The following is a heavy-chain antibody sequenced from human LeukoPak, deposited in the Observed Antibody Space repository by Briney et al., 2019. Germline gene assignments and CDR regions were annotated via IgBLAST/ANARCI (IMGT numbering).Heavy chain of an antibody. CDR2: ISYDGSNN. Sequence: GRSLRLSCAASGFTFSNYGMHWVRQAPGKGLEGVAVISYDGSNNYYADSVKGRFTISRDNSKNTLYLQMNSLRAEDTAVYYCAKGSDSSGSIDYWGQGTLVTVSS. J-gene: IGHJ4*02. CDR1: GFTFSNYG. V-gene: IGHV3-30*18. D-gene: IGHD3-22*01. CDR3: AKGSDSSGSIDY.